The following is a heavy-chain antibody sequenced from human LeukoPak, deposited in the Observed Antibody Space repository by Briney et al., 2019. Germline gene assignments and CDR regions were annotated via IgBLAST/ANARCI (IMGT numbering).Heavy chain of an antibody. J-gene: IGHJ6*02. Sequence: AASVKVSCKASGYTFTSYGISWVRQAPGQGLEWMGWISAYNGNTNYAQKLQGRVTMTTDTSTSTAYMELRSLRSDDTAVYYCARRASSGYSRGYYYHGMDVWGQGTTVTVSS. CDR2: ISAYNGNT. D-gene: IGHD3-22*01. CDR1: GYTFTSYG. CDR3: ARRASSGYSRGYYYHGMDV. V-gene: IGHV1-18*01.